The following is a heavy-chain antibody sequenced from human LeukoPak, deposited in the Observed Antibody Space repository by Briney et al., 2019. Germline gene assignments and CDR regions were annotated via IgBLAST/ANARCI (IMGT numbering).Heavy chain of an antibody. D-gene: IGHD2-2*01. Sequence: YPSETLSLTCTVSGGFISDTTDYWDWIRQPPGKGLEWIGAIYYSGSTYYNPSLKSRVTISVDTSKNQFSLKLSSVTAADTAVYYWARHRIPAALASAFAYRGQGTLVTVSS. J-gene: IGHJ4*02. CDR2: IYYSGST. CDR3: ARHRIPAALASAFAY. V-gene: IGHV4-39*01. CDR1: GGFISDTTDY.